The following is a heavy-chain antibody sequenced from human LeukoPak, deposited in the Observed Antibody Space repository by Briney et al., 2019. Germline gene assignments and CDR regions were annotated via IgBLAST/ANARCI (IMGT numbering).Heavy chain of an antibody. V-gene: IGHV3-7*01. CDR3: AREGTEDYYYYMDV. D-gene: IGHD1-1*01. J-gene: IGHJ6*03. Sequence: GGSLRLSCAASGFTFSSYWMSWVRQAPGKGLEWVANIKQDGSEKYYVDSVKGRFTISRDNSKNTLYLQMNSLRAEDTAVYYCAREGTEDYYYYMDVWGKGTTVTVSS. CDR2: IKQDGSEK. CDR1: GFTFSSYW.